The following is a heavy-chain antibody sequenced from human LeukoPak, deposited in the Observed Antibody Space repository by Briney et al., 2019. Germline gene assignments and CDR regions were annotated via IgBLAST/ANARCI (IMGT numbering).Heavy chain of an antibody. CDR3: ARGLKYDILTGYYNYLPDY. V-gene: IGHV1-8*01. CDR1: GYTFTSYD. CDR2: MNPNSGNT. J-gene: IGHJ4*02. Sequence: ASVKVSCKASGYTFTSYDINWVRQATGQGLEWMRWMNPNSGNTGYAQKFQGRVTMTRNTSISTAYMELSSLRSEDTAVYYCARGLKYDILTGYYNYLPDYWGQGTLVTVSS. D-gene: IGHD3-9*01.